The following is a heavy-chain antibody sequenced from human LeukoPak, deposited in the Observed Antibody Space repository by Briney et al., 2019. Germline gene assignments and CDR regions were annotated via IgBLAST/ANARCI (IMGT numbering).Heavy chain of an antibody. CDR3: ARVGIRGHDAFEI. Sequence: PGGSLRLSCAASGFTFSSYSMNWVRQAPGKGLEWVSSISSSSSYIYYADSVKGRFTISRDNAKNSLYLQMNSLRAEDTAVYYCARVGIRGHDAFEIWGQGTMVTVSS. CDR1: GFTFSSYS. D-gene: IGHD5-18*01. J-gene: IGHJ3*02. CDR2: ISSSSSYI. V-gene: IGHV3-21*01.